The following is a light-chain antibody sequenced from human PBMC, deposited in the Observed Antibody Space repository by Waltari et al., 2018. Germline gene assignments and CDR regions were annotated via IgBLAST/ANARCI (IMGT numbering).Light chain of an antibody. CDR2: EVT. J-gene: IGLJ1*01. Sequence: QSAMTQPPSASGSPGQSVTISCPGTSSDVGCYHYVSWYHQLPGKAPKLMISEVTKRPSGVPDRFSGSKSGNTASLTVSGLQTEDEADYYCSSYAGSINPYVFGSGTRVTVL. CDR3: SSYAGSINPYV. CDR1: SSDVGCYHY. V-gene: IGLV2-8*01.